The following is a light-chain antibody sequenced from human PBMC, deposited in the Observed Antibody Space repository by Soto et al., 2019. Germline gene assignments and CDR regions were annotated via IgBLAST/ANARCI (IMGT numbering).Light chain of an antibody. CDR1: QSIGSD. CDR3: QQHNDWPLT. Sequence: EIVMPQSPATLSVSPGERATLSCSASQSIGSDLTWYQQKPGQAPRLLIYGASTGSTGIPARFSGSGSGTEFTLPITSLQSEDCAVYYCQQHNDWPLTFGRGTKVEIK. J-gene: IGKJ1*01. CDR2: GAS. V-gene: IGKV3-15*01.